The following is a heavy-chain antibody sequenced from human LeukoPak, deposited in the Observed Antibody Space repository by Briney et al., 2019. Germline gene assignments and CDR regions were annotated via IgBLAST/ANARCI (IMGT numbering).Heavy chain of an antibody. Sequence: GGSLTLSCAASAFTIYDYGMSWVRQSPGKGLEWVCDINWNGGSTVYADSVRGRFNIFRESDKHSLSIQMNTLRHEATALYYCAKHDWKDSMGYYPDYWGQGTLVTVSS. D-gene: IGHD3-22*01. V-gene: IGHV3-20*04. CDR2: INWNGGST. CDR1: AFTIYDYG. J-gene: IGHJ4*02. CDR3: AKHDWKDSMGYYPDY.